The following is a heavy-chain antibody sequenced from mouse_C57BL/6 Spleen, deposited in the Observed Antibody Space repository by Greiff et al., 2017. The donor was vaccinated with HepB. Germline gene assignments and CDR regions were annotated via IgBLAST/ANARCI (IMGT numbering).Heavy chain of an antibody. Sequence: QVQLQQSGPELVKPGASVKISCKASGYAFSSSWMNWVKQRPGKGLEWIGRIYPGDGDTNYNGKFKGKATLTAVKSSSTAYMQLSSLTSEDSAVYFCASPNWAFDYWGQGTTLTVAS. J-gene: IGHJ2*01. D-gene: IGHD4-1*01. CDR3: ASPNWAFDY. CDR2: IYPGDGDT. CDR1: GYAFSSSW. V-gene: IGHV1-82*01.